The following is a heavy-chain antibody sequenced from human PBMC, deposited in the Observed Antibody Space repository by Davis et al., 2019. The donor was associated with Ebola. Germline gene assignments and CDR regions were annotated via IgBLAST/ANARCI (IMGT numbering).Heavy chain of an antibody. V-gene: IGHV3-23*01. CDR3: AKDHPRITIFGVVTDLPDY. J-gene: IGHJ4*02. Sequence: GESLKISCAASGFTFSSYWMHWVRQAPGKGLVWVSAISGSGGSTYYADSVKGRFTISRDNSKNTLYLQMNSLRAEDTAVYYCAKDHPRITIFGVVTDLPDYWGQGTLVTVSS. D-gene: IGHD3-3*01. CDR2: ISGSGGST. CDR1: GFTFSSYW.